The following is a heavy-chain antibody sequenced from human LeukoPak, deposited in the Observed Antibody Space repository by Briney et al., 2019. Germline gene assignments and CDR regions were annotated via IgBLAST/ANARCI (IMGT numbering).Heavy chain of an antibody. CDR3: WVPATAGEADH. V-gene: IGHV3-74*01. Sequence: GGSLGLSCAASGFTFSSYGMNWVRQARGKGLVWISRINSDGSTTNYADSVNGRFTISRDNAKNTLYLQMHSLRAEDTAVYYCWVPATAGEADHWGQGTLVTVSS. CDR1: GFTFSSYG. J-gene: IGHJ4*02. D-gene: IGHD2-2*01. CDR2: INSDGSTT.